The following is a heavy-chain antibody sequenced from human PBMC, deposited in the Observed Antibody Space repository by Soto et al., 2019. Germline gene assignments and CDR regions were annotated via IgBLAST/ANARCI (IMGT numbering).Heavy chain of an antibody. D-gene: IGHD6-13*01. V-gene: IGHV3-48*03. CDR2: ITARGSIT. J-gene: IGHJ6*02. CDR1: GFTFSTYE. Sequence: GGSLRLSCVVSGFTFSTYEMNWVRQAPGKGLEWVSYITARGSITYYAASVKGRCTTSRDNDKDSVYLEIDSLRPEDTAMYYYAIYGPSAAAGRYYYCGIDDWGQGTTVTVSS. CDR3: AIYGPSAAAGRYYYCGIDD.